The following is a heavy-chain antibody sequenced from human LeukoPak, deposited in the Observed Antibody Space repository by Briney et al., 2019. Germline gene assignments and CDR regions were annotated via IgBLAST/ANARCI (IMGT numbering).Heavy chain of an antibody. CDR3: AGHIAVASYFDY. V-gene: IGHV4-30-4*08. J-gene: IGHJ4*02. Sequence: SETLSLTCTVSGGSISSGDYYWSWIRQPPGKGLEWIGYIYYSGSTCYNPSLKSRVTISVDTSKNQFSLKLSSVTAADTAVYYCAGHIAVASYFDYWGQGTLVTVSS. D-gene: IGHD6-19*01. CDR1: GGSISSGDYY. CDR2: IYYSGST.